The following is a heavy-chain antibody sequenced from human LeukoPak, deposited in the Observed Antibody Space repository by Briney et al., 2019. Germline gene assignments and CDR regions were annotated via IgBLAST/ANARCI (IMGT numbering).Heavy chain of an antibody. V-gene: IGHV3-49*04. CDR1: GFTFGDYA. CDR2: IRSKAYGGTT. J-gene: IGHJ3*02. D-gene: IGHD3-10*01. Sequence: GGSLRLSCAASGFTFGDYALGWVRQAPGKGLEWVAFIRSKAYGGTTEYAASMKGRFTISRDDSKTIACLQMNSLKTEDTAVYYCTTYVTGRGAFDMWGQGTTVTVSS. CDR3: TTYVTGRGAFDM.